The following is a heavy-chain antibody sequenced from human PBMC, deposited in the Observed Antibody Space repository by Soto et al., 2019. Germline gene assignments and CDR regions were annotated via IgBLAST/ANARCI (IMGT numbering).Heavy chain of an antibody. CDR3: ARLGSRGWYQGSCFDY. Sequence: QLQLQESGPGLVKPSETLSLTCIVSGGSITRNNHYWGWIRQSPGKGLEWIGSILYSGSTNYNPPLKSRVPLSVETSKNQFSLKMSSVTAADTALYYCARLGSRGWYQGSCFDYWGQGTLVTVSS. J-gene: IGHJ4*02. CDR1: GGSITRNNHY. CDR2: ILYSGST. V-gene: IGHV4-39*01. D-gene: IGHD6-19*01.